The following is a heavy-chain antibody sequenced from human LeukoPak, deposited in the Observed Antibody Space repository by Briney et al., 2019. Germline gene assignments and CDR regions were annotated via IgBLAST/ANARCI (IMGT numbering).Heavy chain of an antibody. Sequence: SETLSLTCTVSGGSINSGSYYWGWIRQPPGKGLEWIGSMYYSGSTYYNPSLKSRVTISVDTSKNQFSLRLSAVTAADTAVHYCARHVLSFSYFDYWGQGTLVTVSS. V-gene: IGHV4-39*01. J-gene: IGHJ4*02. CDR2: MYYSGST. CDR1: GGSINSGSYY. D-gene: IGHD3-10*01. CDR3: ARHVLSFSYFDY.